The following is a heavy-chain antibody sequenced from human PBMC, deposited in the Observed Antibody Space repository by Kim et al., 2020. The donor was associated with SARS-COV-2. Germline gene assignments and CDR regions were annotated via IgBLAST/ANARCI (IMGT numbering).Heavy chain of an antibody. CDR3: ARESGQQLVLWYYYYGMDV. CDR2: INTNTGNP. Sequence: ASVKVSCKASGYTFTSYAMNWVRQAPGQGLEWMGWINTNTGNPTYAQGFTGRFVFSLDTSVSTAYLQISSLKAEDTAVYYCARESGQQLVLWYYYYGMDVWGQGTTVTVSS. CDR1: GYTFTSYA. V-gene: IGHV7-4-1*02. D-gene: IGHD6-13*01. J-gene: IGHJ6*02.